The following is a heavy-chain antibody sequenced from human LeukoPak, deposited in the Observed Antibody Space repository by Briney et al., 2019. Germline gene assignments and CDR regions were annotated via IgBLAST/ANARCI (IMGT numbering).Heavy chain of an antibody. CDR3: VRSFYGDHPY. CDR2: ISYDGSNK. Sequence: GGSLRLSCAASGFTFSSYGMHWVRQAPGKGLEWVAVISYDGSNKYYADSVKGRFTISRDNSKNTLYLQMNSLRAGDTAVYYCVRSFYGDHPYWGQGTLVTVSS. V-gene: IGHV3-30*03. D-gene: IGHD4-17*01. CDR1: GFTFSSYG. J-gene: IGHJ4*02.